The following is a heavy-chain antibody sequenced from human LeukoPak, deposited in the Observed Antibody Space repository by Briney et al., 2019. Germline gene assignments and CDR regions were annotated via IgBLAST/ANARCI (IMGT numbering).Heavy chain of an antibody. CDR3: ARNDYSNYKYYYYMDV. V-gene: IGHV4-38-2*02. J-gene: IGHJ6*03. CDR1: GYSISSGYY. D-gene: IGHD4-11*01. Sequence: PSETLSLTCTVSGYSISSGYYWGWIRQPPGKGLEWIGSIYHSGSTYYNPSLKSRVTISVDTSKNQFSLKLSSVTAADTAVYYCARNDYSNYKYYYYMDVWGKGTTVTVFS. CDR2: IYHSGST.